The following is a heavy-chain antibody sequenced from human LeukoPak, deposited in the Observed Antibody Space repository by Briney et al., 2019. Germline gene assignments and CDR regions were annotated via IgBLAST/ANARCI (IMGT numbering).Heavy chain of an antibody. CDR2: IWFDGSEQ. CDR1: GFTFSTYA. V-gene: IGHV3-33*06. J-gene: IGHJ5*02. CDR3: AKWSRRSGSYYNAADWFDP. Sequence: GGSLRLSCAASGFTFSTYAIHWVRQAPGKGLEWVAVIWFDGSEQYYADSVKGRFIISRDNSKSTSNLQLNSLRAEDTAVYYCAKWSRRSGSYYNAADWFDPWGQGTLVTVSS. D-gene: IGHD3-10*01.